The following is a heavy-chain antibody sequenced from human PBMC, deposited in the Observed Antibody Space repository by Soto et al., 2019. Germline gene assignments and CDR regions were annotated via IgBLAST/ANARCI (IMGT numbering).Heavy chain of an antibody. CDR2: VTANSGVI. J-gene: IGHJ4*02. V-gene: IGHV3-23*01. Sequence: EVQLLEYGGGLVQPGGSLRLSCAASGFTFNNYVMTWVRQTPGKGLDWVSLVTANSGVIYYADSVKGRFTVSRDNSKNTLYLQMNSLRAEDTALYYCARYCAGDCYRGFDTWGQGTLVTVSS. CDR1: GFTFNNYV. CDR3: ARYCAGDCYRGFDT. D-gene: IGHD2-21*02.